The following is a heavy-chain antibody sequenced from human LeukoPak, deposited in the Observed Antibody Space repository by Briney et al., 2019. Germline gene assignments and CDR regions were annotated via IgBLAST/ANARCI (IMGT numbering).Heavy chain of an antibody. CDR3: AREGIGLQLLDY. CDR1: GGSFSGYY. V-gene: IGHV4-34*01. CDR2: IYYSGST. Sequence: SETLSLTCAAYGGSFSGYYWSWIRQHPGKGLEWIGYIYYSGSTYYNPSLKSRVTISVDTSKNQFSLKLSSVTAADTAVYYCAREGIGLQLLDYWGQGTLVTVSS. J-gene: IGHJ4*02. D-gene: IGHD5-24*01.